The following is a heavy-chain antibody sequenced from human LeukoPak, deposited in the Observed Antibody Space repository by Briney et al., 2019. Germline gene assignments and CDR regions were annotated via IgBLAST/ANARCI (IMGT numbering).Heavy chain of an antibody. CDR1: GFTFSRYW. Sequence: PGGSLRLSCTASGFTFSRYWMTWVRQGPGKGLEWVGRIKSKTDGGTTDYAAPVKGRFSISGDDSKNTLYLQMNSLKTEDTAVYYCTTGTHCTSSSCYELFDYWGQGTLVTVSS. CDR3: TTGTHCTSSSCYELFDY. D-gene: IGHD2-2*01. V-gene: IGHV3-15*01. J-gene: IGHJ4*02. CDR2: IKSKTDGGTT.